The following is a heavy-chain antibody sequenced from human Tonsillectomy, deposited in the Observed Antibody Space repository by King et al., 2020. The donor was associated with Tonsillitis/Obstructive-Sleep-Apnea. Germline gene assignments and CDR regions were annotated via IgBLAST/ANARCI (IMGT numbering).Heavy chain of an antibody. CDR2: ISSNGGTT. Sequence: VQLVESGGGLVQPGGSLRLSCSASGLTFSSYAMRWVRQAPGKGLEYVSAISSNGGTTYYADSVKGRFTISRDNSKNTLYLQMSSLRAEDTAVYYCVKDGYNWNVDFDYWGQGTLVTVSS. CDR1: GLTFSSYA. V-gene: IGHV3-64D*06. CDR3: VKDGYNWNVDFDY. J-gene: IGHJ4*02. D-gene: IGHD1-1*01.